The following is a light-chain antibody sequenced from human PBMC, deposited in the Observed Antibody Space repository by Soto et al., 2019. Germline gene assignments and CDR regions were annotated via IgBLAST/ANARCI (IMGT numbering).Light chain of an antibody. J-gene: IGKJ5*01. V-gene: IGKV3-15*01. CDR3: QQYENWPYT. CDR1: PGVSNT. Sequence: EIVMTQSPATLSVSPGERATLSCRASPGVSNTLAWYQQRPGQAPRLLIYGASIRAPGIPARFSGGGSGTEFTLTITSLQSEDFAVYYCQQYENWPYTFGQGTRLEIK. CDR2: GAS.